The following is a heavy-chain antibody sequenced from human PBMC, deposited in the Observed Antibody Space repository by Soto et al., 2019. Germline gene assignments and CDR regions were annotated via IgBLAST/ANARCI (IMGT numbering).Heavy chain of an antibody. D-gene: IGHD3-22*01. V-gene: IGHV4-59*01. CDR1: GGSISSYY. Sequence: SETLSLTCTVSGGSISSYYWSWIRQPPGKGLEWIGYIYYSGSTNYNPSLKSRVTISVDTSKNQFSLKLSSVTAADTAVYYCARVAYDSSGYYKWFDYWGQGTLVTVSS. CDR2: IYYSGST. CDR3: ARVAYDSSGYYKWFDY. J-gene: IGHJ4*02.